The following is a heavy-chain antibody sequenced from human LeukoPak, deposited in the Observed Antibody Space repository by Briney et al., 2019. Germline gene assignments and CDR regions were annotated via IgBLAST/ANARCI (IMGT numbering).Heavy chain of an antibody. J-gene: IGHJ4*02. CDR3: ARAPDFVVVPASDY. CDR1: GFIFGSYS. V-gene: IGHV3-21*01. CDR2: ISTSSSYK. Sequence: GGSLRLSCAASGFIFGSYSMNWVRQAPGKGLEWVSSISTSSSYKYYADSIKGRFTISRDNAKDSLYLEMNSLRVEDTAVYFCARAPDFVVVPASDYWGQGTLVTVSS. D-gene: IGHD2-2*01.